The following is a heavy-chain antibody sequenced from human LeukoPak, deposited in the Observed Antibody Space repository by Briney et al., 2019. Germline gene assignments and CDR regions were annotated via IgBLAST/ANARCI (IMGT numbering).Heavy chain of an antibody. D-gene: IGHD1-1*01. V-gene: IGHV3-74*01. CDR2: INNDGSSA. J-gene: IGHJ6*02. Sequence: GGSLRLSCAASGNYWMHWVRQAPGKGLVWVSRINNDGSSASYVDSVKGRFTISRDNAKNTLFLQMNSLRAEDTAVYYCARRGTGHGMDVWGQGTTVIVSS. CDR3: ARRGTGHGMDV. CDR1: GNYW.